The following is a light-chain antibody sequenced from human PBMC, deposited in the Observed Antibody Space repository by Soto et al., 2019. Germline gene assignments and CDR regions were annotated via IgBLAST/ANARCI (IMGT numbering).Light chain of an antibody. J-gene: IGKJ1*01. V-gene: IGKV1-5*01. CDR2: DAS. CDR1: HNIERW. Sequence: IQMAQSPSTLSASVGDRVTITCRASHNIERWMAWYQQKPGKAPSLLIFDASTLHSGVPSRFSGSGSGTDFTLTISSLQPDDFATYYCQQFAISTTFGQGTKVEVK. CDR3: QQFAISTT.